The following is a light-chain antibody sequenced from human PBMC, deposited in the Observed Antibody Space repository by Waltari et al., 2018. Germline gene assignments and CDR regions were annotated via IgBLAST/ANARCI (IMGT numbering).Light chain of an antibody. CDR2: DAS. V-gene: IGKV3-15*01. Sequence: EVVMMPSPATLSVSPGERAALSCRASQSIATNLAWYQQKPGQSPRLLVYDASTRAPSIPARFRGSGSGTEFTLTISSLQSEDSAVYYCQQYNRWPPITFGQGTRLEIK. J-gene: IGKJ5*01. CDR3: QQYNRWPPIT. CDR1: QSIATN.